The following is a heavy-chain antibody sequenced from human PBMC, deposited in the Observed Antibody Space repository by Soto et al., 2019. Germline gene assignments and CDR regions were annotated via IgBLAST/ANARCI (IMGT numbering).Heavy chain of an antibody. J-gene: IGHJ5*02. V-gene: IGHV1-69*04. Sequence: SVKASCKASGGTFSSYTISWVRQAPGQGLEWMGRIIPILGVANYAQKFQGRVTITADKSTSTAYMELSSLRSEDTAVYYCARDFLWFGELNFDPWGQGTLVTVSS. D-gene: IGHD3-10*01. CDR1: GGTFSSYT. CDR3: ARDFLWFGELNFDP. CDR2: IIPILGVA.